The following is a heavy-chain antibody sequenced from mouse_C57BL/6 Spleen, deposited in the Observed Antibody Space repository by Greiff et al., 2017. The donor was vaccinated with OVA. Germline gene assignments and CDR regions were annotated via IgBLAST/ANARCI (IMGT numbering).Heavy chain of an antibody. CDR3: AGDSSGRDYFDD. Sequence: VQLQQSGAELVKPGASVKLSCTASGFNIKDYYMHWVKQMTEQGLAWIGRIAPADGEPTYAPTFQGKATITADTSSNTAYLQLSSLTSEDTAVYYCAGDSSGRDYFDDWGQGTTLTVSS. J-gene: IGHJ2*01. D-gene: IGHD3-2*02. CDR1: GFNIKDYY. CDR2: IAPADGEP. V-gene: IGHV14-2*01.